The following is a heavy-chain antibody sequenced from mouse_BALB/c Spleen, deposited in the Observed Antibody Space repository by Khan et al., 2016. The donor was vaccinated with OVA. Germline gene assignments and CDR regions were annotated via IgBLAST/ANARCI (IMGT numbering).Heavy chain of an antibody. CDR3: ARINA. Sequence: EVQLQQSGAELVKPGASVKLSCTASGFNIKDTYMHWVQQRPEQGLEWIGRIDPANGNTTYDPKFQGKATIPADTSSNTAYLQLSSLTSEDTAVYYWARINAWGQGTTRTVSS. V-gene: IGHV14-3*02. CDR1: GFNIKDTY. J-gene: IGHJ2*01. CDR2: IDPANGNT.